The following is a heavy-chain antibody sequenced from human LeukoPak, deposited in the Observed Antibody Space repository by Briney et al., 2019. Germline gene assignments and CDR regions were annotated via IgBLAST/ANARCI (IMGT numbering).Heavy chain of an antibody. CDR3: ATGVFYGDSPYFDY. D-gene: IGHD4-17*01. V-gene: IGHV1-24*01. J-gene: IGHJ4*02. CDR1: GYTLTELS. Sequence: ASVKVSCKVSGYTLTELSMHWVRQAPGKGLEWMGGFDPEDGETIYAQKFQGRVTMTEDTSTDTAYVELSSLRSEDTAVYYCATGVFYGDSPYFDYWGQGTLVTVSS. CDR2: FDPEDGET.